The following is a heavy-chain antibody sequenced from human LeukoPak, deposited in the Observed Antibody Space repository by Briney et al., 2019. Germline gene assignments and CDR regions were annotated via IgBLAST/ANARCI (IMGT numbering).Heavy chain of an antibody. J-gene: IGHJ6*02. CDR1: GGSISSYY. V-gene: IGHV4-59*01. CDR3: ARVGGSNYYYYGMDV. Sequence: SETLSLTCTVSGGSISSYYWSWIRQPPGKGLEWIGYIYDSGSTNYNPSLKSRVTISVDTSKNQFSLKLSSVTAADTAVYYCARVGGSNYYYYGMDVWGQGTTVTVSS. CDR2: IYDSGST. D-gene: IGHD3-10*01.